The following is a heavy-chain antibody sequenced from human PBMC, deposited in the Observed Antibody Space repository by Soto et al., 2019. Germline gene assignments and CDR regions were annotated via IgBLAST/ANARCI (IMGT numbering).Heavy chain of an antibody. V-gene: IGHV3-23*01. CDR1: GFTFSSYA. D-gene: IGHD1-26*01. Sequence: HPGGSLRLSCAASGFTFSSYAMSWGRQAPGKGLDWVSAISDSGRKTYYADSVKGRFTISRDNSKNTLCLQMNSLRAEDTAVYSCAKGRQWELPLDSWGQGTLVTVS. CDR2: ISDSGRKT. CDR3: AKGRQWELPLDS. J-gene: IGHJ4*02.